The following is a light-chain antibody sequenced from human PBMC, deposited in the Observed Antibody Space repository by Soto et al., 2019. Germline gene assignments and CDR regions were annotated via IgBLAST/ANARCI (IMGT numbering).Light chain of an antibody. V-gene: IGKV3-15*01. Sequence: EIVITKSPATLSVSPGERATLSCRASQSVSSSLAWYQQKPGQAPRLLIYGASTRASGIPARFSGSGSGTEFTLTISSLQAEDVAVYYCQQDYNIPITFGQGTRLEIK. CDR2: GAS. CDR1: QSVSSS. CDR3: QQDYNIPIT. J-gene: IGKJ5*01.